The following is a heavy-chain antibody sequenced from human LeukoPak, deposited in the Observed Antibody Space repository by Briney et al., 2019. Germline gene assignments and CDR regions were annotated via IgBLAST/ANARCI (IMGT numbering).Heavy chain of an antibody. CDR1: GFTFSGYG. D-gene: IGHD3-10*01. V-gene: IGHV3-30*18. CDR3: AKDLDHYNAGSYYPDY. CDR2: ISYDGSKK. Sequence: PGRSLRLSCVASGFTFSGYGMHWVRQAPGKGLEWVAVISYDGSKKYYADSVKGRFTISRDNSKNTLYLQMNSLRAEDTALYYCAKDLDHYNAGSYYPDYWGQGTLVTVSS. J-gene: IGHJ4*02.